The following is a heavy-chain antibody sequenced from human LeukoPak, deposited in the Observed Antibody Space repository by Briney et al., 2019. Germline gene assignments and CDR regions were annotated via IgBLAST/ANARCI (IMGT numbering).Heavy chain of an antibody. CDR3: AKERIDDYGGNLAY. V-gene: IGHV3-23*01. Sequence: TGGSLRLSCAASGFTFSSYAMSWVRQAPGKGLEWVSAISGSGGSTYYADSVKGRFTISRDNSKNTLYLQMNSLRAEDTAVYYCAKERIDDYGGNLAYWGQGTLVTVSS. CDR2: ISGSGGST. D-gene: IGHD4-17*01. J-gene: IGHJ4*02. CDR1: GFTFSSYA.